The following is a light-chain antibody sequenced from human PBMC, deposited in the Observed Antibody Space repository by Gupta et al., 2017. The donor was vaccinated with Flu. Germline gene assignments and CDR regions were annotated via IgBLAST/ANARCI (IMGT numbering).Light chain of an antibody. CDR2: EAS. CDR1: QTIGRW. V-gene: IGKV1-5*03. J-gene: IGKJ1*01. Sequence: SPSTLSASVGDRVTITCRASQTIGRWLAWYQQKPGKAPKPLIYEASTLESGVPSRFSGSGSETEFSLTISSLQPDDFATYYCQQYNSPWTFGQGTKVEIQ. CDR3: QQYNSPWT.